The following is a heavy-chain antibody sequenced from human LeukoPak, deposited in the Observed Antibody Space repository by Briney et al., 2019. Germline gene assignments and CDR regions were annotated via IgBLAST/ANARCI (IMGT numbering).Heavy chain of an antibody. CDR2: MRYDGSNK. CDR3: AKEAYYYDSSGYNEGFDY. CDR1: GFTFSSYG. J-gene: IGHJ4*02. Sequence: GGSLRLSFAASGFTFSSYGMHWVRQAPGKGLEWVAFMRYDGSNKYYADSVKGRFTISRDNSKNTLYLQMNSLRAEDTAVYYCAKEAYYYDSSGYNEGFDYWGQGTLVTVSS. V-gene: IGHV3-30*02. D-gene: IGHD3-22*01.